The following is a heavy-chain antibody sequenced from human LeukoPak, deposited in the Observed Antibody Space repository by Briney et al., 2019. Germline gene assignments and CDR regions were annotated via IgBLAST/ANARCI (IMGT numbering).Heavy chain of an antibody. CDR3: ARLGSDVYGPGLGGHTDY. D-gene: IGHD2-8*01. V-gene: IGHV1-46*01. CDR2: INPSGGST. CDR1: GYTFTSYY. Sequence: ASVKVSCKASGYTFTSYYMHWVRQAPGQGLEWMGIINPSGGSTSYAQKFQGRVTMTRDTSTSTVYMELSSLRSEDTAVYYCARLGSDVYGPGLGGHTDYWGQGTLVTVSS. J-gene: IGHJ4*02.